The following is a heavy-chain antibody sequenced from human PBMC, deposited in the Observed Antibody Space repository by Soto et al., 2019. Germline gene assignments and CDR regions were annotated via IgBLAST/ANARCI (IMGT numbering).Heavy chain of an antibody. CDR2: IYYSGST. V-gene: IGHV4-39*01. D-gene: IGHD3-3*01. CDR1: GGSISSSSYY. Sequence: SETLSLTCTVSGGSISSSSYYWGWIRQPPGKGLEWIGSIYYSGSTYYNPSLKSRVTISVDTSKNQFSLKLSSVTAADTAVYYCARHQTYYDFWSGMNAFDIWGQGTMVTVSS. J-gene: IGHJ3*02. CDR3: ARHQTYYDFWSGMNAFDI.